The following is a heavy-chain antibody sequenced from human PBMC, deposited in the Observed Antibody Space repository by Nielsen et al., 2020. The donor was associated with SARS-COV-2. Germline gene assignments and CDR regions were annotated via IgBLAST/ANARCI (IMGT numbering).Heavy chain of an antibody. J-gene: IGHJ4*02. V-gene: IGHV1-69*06. Sequence: SVKVSCKASGCTFTSYAISWVRQAPGQGLEWMGGIIPIFGTANYAQKFQGRVTITADKSTSTAYMKLSSLRSEDTAVYYCAAYDSSGGIDYWGQGTLVTVSS. CDR1: GCTFTSYA. CDR2: IIPIFGTA. CDR3: AAYDSSGGIDY. D-gene: IGHD3-22*01.